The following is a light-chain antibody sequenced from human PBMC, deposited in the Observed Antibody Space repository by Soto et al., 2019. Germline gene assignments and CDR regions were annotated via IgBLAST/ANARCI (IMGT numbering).Light chain of an antibody. CDR2: DVK. CDR3: CSYAGDYTFV. Sequence: QSALTQPRSVSGSPGQXVTLSCTGTSSDVGGYNYVTWYQQYPGKAPKVMIYDVKTRPSGVPDRFSGSKSGNTASLTISGLQAEDEADYYCCSYAGDYTFVFGTGTKLTVL. V-gene: IGLV2-11*01. J-gene: IGLJ1*01. CDR1: SSDVGGYNY.